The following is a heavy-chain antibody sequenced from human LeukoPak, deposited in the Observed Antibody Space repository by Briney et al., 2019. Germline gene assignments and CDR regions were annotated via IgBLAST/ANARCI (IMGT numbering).Heavy chain of an antibody. CDR2: ISGSGGST. CDR3: ARSARLMKGVVEVTALDD. Sequence: GGSLRLSCAASGFTFSSYGMSWVRQAPGKGLEWVSAISGSGGSTYYADSVKGRFTIARDNAKNSVYLEMNSLRADDTAVYYCARSARLMKGVVEVTALDDWGQGTLVTVSS. CDR1: GFTFSSYG. D-gene: IGHD3-3*01. J-gene: IGHJ4*02. V-gene: IGHV3-23*01.